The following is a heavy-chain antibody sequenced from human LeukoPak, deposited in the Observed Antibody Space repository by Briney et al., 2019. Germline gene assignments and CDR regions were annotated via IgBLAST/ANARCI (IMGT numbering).Heavy chain of an antibody. CDR3: ARDGCRGGSCYYYYGLDV. J-gene: IGHJ6*02. V-gene: IGHV3-21*01. CDR2: ISSGSSDI. CDR1: GFTCSSYR. Sequence: PGGSLRLSCAASGFTCSSYRMNWVRQAPGKGLEWVSSISSGSSDIYYADPVKGRFTISKDHAKTPLYLQMNSLRAEDTAVYCCARDGCRGGSCYYYYGLDVWPQGPTVTVSS. D-gene: IGHD2-15*01.